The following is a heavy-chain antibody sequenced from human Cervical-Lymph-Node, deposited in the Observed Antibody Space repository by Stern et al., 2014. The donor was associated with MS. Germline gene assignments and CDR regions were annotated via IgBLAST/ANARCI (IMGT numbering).Heavy chain of an antibody. J-gene: IGHJ5*02. CDR1: GGSISSSGYY. V-gene: IGHV4-61*02. CDR2: IHDSGST. Sequence: VQLVESGPGLVKPSQTLSLTCTVSGGSISSSGYYWSWIRQPADKGLEWIGRIHDSGSTYYTPPLKSRVPISMDTAKTQFSLKLPSVTAADTAVYYCATTRWDLFTWNWFDPWGQGTLVTVSS. CDR3: ATTRWDLFTWNWFDP. D-gene: IGHD1-26*01.